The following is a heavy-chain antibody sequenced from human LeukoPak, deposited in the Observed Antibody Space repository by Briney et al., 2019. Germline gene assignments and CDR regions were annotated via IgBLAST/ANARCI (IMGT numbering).Heavy chain of an antibody. CDR1: GFTFSSYS. CDR3: ARESTTKGFDY. J-gene: IGHJ4*02. Sequence: WGSLRLSCAASGFTFSSYSMNWVRQAPGKGLEWVSSISSSSSYIYYADSVKGRFTISRDNAKNSLYLQMNSLRAEDTAVYYCARESTTKGFDYWGQGTLVTVSS. CDR2: ISSSSSYI. D-gene: IGHD4-11*01. V-gene: IGHV3-21*01.